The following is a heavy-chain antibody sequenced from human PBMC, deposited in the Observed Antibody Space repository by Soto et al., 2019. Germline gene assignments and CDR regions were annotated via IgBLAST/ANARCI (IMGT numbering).Heavy chain of an antibody. D-gene: IGHD6-13*01. V-gene: IGHV3-7*05. CDR2: INRDGSKK. J-gene: IGHJ3*02. CDR1: GFTLSAYW. CDR3: ARDVSPGSSSLYLDAFEI. Sequence: EVHLEESGGDLVQPGGSLRLSCAASGFTLSAYWMTWVRQAPGKGLEWVANINRDGSKKYYLDSVRGRFTISRDNVGNSLYLQMDSLRADDTALYYCARDVSPGSSSLYLDAFEIWGQGTMVTVSS.